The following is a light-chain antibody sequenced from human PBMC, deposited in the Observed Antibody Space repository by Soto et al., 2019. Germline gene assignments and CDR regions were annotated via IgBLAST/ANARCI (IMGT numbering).Light chain of an antibody. J-gene: IGLJ2*01. CDR3: SSYAGSNNFRV. Sequence: QSVLTQPPSASGSPGQSVTISCTGTSSDVGGYNYVSWYQQHPGKAPKLMIYEVSKRPSGVPDRFSGSKSGNTASLTVSGLQAKDEADYYCSSYAGSNNFRVFGGGTKLTVL. CDR2: EVS. CDR1: SSDVGGYNY. V-gene: IGLV2-8*01.